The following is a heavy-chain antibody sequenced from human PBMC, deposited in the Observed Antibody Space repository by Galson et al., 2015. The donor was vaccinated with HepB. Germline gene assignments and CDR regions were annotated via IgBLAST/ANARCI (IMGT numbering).Heavy chain of an antibody. Sequence: SLRLSCAASGFTFSSYAMSWVRQAPGKGLEWVSAISGSGGSTYYADSVKGRFTISRDNSKNTLYLQMNSLRAEDTAVYYCAKGGGDYSFEIPYYFDYWGQGTLVTVSS. CDR1: GFTFSSYA. V-gene: IGHV3-23*01. CDR3: AKGGGDYSFEIPYYFDY. D-gene: IGHD4-11*01. CDR2: ISGSGGST. J-gene: IGHJ4*02.